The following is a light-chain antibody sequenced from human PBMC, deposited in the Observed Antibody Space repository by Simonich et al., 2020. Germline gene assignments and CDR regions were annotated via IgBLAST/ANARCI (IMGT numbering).Light chain of an antibody. Sequence: EIVLTQSPGTLSLSPGERATLSCRASQSVSSSYLAWYPQKPGLAPRLLIYDASSRATGIPDRFSGSGSGTDFTLTISRLEPEDFAVYYCQQYGSSPKTFGQGTKLEIK. CDR2: DAS. CDR1: QSVSSSY. V-gene: IGKV3D-20*01. J-gene: IGKJ2*01. CDR3: QQYGSSPKT.